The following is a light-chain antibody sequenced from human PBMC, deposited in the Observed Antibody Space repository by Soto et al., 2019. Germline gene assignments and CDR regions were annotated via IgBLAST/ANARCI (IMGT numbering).Light chain of an antibody. CDR3: AAWDDSLSGREV. Sequence: QSVLTQPPSASGTPGQRVTISCSGSSSNIGSNTVNWYQQLPGTAPKLLIYSNNQRPSGVPDRFSGSKSGTSASLAISGLQSEDEADYYCAAWDDSLSGREVFGSGTKVTAL. CDR1: SSNIGSNT. J-gene: IGLJ1*01. V-gene: IGLV1-44*01. CDR2: SNN.